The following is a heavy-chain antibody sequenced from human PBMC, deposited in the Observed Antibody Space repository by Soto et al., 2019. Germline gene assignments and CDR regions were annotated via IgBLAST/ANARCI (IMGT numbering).Heavy chain of an antibody. CDR1: GYTFTKFH. Sequence: QVRLVQSGAEVKKPGASVKISCETSGYTFTKFHLHWVRQAPGQGLEWVGRINPAGRAANYAQPFQGRASVTTDTSTSTVYMQLSNLRSEDTAVYYCATEGDPRLYAATVFDYWGQGTLLSVSS. CDR3: ATEGDPRLYAATVFDY. V-gene: IGHV1-46*01. D-gene: IGHD2-21*01. CDR2: INPAGRAA. J-gene: IGHJ4*02.